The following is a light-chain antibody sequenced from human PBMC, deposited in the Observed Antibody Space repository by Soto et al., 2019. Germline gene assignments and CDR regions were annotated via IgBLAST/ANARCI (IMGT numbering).Light chain of an antibody. J-gene: IGKJ3*01. CDR3: QQYYSPPFT. V-gene: IGKV4-1*01. CDR2: WAS. Sequence: DIVMTQSPDSLAVSLGERATINCKSSQSILYSFSNKNYLAWYQQKPGQPPKLLIYWASTRESGVPDRFSGSGSATDFSLTFTSLQAGDVPVYYCQQYYSPPFTFGPGTKVDFK. CDR1: QSILYSFSNKNY.